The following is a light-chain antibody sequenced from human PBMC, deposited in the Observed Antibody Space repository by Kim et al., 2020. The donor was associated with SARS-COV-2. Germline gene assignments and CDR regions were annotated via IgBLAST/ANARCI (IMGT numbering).Light chain of an antibody. CDR3: QQYGDSPGT. J-gene: IGKJ1*01. V-gene: IGKV3-20*01. CDR2: SAS. CDR1: QSVASIH. Sequence: SPAATAPLSCRPSQSVASIHLAWYPQKPGQAPSLLIYSASSRATGIPDRFSGSGSGTDFTLTISRLEPEDFAVYSCQQYGDSPGTFGQGTKVDIK.